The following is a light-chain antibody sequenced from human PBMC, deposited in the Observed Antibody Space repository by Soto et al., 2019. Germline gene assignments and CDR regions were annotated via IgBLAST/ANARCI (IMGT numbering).Light chain of an antibody. V-gene: IGKV3-20*01. CDR3: QQFSSYPLT. J-gene: IGKJ4*01. Sequence: EIVMTQSPGTLSLSPGERATLSCRASQSVSSYLAWYQQKPGQAPRLLIYDASSRATGIPDRFSGGGSGTDFTLTISRLEPEDFAVYYRQQFSSYPLTFGGGTKADI. CDR2: DAS. CDR1: QSVSSY.